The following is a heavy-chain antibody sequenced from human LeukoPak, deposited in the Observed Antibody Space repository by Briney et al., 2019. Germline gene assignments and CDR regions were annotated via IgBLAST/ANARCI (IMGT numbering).Heavy chain of an antibody. CDR1: GGTFSSYA. D-gene: IGHD3-10*01. CDR2: IIPILGIA. J-gene: IGHJ6*02. Sequence: GASVKVSCKASGGTFSSYAISWVRQAPGQGHERMGRIIPILGIANYAQKVQGRVTITVDKAKSTAYLELRSLRSEDTAVYYCARGVTMVRGVMDNYGMDVWGQGTTVSVSS. V-gene: IGHV1-69*04. CDR3: ARGVTMVRGVMDNYGMDV.